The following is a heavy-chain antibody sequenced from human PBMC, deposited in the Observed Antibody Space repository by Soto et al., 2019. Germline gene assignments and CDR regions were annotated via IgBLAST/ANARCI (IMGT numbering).Heavy chain of an antibody. J-gene: IGHJ4*02. CDR3: ARGNHYYDSSGYPYYFDY. V-gene: IGHV3-33*01. CDR1: GFTFSSYG. D-gene: IGHD3-22*01. CDR2: IWYDGSNK. Sequence: PGGSLRLSCAASGFTFSSYGMHWVRQAPGKGLEWVAVIWYDGSNKYYADSVKGRFTISRDNSKSTLYLQMNGLRAEDTAVYYCARGNHYYDSSGYPYYFDYWGQGTLVTVSS.